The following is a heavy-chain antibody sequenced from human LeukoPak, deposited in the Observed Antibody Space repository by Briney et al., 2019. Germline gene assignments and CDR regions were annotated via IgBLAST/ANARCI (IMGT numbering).Heavy chain of an antibody. J-gene: IGHJ4*02. V-gene: IGHV3-48*02. CDR1: GFTFGTYS. Sequence: GGSLRLSCAASGFTFGTYSMNWVRQAPGKGLEWISYITSSSRTIYYADSVKGRFTISRDNAKNSLYLQMNSLRDEDTAVYYCARRGSTPGDYWGQGTLVTVSS. D-gene: IGHD6-13*01. CDR2: ITSSSRTI. CDR3: ARRGSTPGDY.